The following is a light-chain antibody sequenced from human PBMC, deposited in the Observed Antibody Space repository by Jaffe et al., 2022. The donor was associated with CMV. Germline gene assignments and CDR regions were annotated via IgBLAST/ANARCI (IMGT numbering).Light chain of an antibody. Sequence: QSVLTQPPSVSGSPGQSVTISCTGSSSDVGGYNRVSWYQQSPGTAPKLIIYEVDYRPSGVPARFSGSKSGNTASLTISGLQAEDEADYHCCSYSNNNTFVIFGGGTKLTVL. CDR3: CSYSNNNTFVI. CDR2: EVD. CDR1: SSDVGGYNR. V-gene: IGLV2-18*02. J-gene: IGLJ2*01.